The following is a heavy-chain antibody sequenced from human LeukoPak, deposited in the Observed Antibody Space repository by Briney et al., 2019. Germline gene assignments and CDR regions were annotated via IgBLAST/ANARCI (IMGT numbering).Heavy chain of an antibody. CDR1: GFTFSDYY. D-gene: IGHD2-2*01. CDR2: ISSSGSTI. CDR3: ARDGSSVSLYGMDV. Sequence: GGSLGLSCAASGFTFSDYYMSWIRQAPGKGLEWVSYISSSGSTIYYADSVKGRFTISRDNAKNSLYLRMNSLRAEDTAVYYCARDGSSVSLYGMDVWGQGTTVTVSS. J-gene: IGHJ6*02. V-gene: IGHV3-11*01.